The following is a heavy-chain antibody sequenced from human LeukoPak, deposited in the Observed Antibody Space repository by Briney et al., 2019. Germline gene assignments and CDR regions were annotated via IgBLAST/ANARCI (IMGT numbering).Heavy chain of an antibody. CDR3: ARFCSSPNCYTNWFDP. CDR1: GGSISSSNW. V-gene: IGHV4-4*02. D-gene: IGHD2-2*01. CDR2: IYYSGST. J-gene: IGHJ5*02. Sequence: SGTLSLTCAVSGGSISSSNWWSWIRQPPGKGLEWIGYIYYSGSTNYNPSLKSRVTISVDTSKNQFSLKLSSVTAADTAVYYCARFCSSPNCYTNWFDPWGQGTLVTVSS.